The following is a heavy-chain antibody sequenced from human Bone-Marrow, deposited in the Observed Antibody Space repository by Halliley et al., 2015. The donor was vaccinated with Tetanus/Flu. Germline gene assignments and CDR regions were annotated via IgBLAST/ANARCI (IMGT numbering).Heavy chain of an antibody. D-gene: IGHD3-3*01. CDR2: IQHAGGT. Sequence: TLSLTCTVSGGSIDSVYYSLNWIRQTPLKGLEWIGYIQHAGGTYYNPSLESRVSLSVDRSKNQFSLRLNSVTAADTAVYYCARGSRNYHGNFYFDHWGRGVQVSVSS. CDR3: ARGSRNYHGNFYFDH. V-gene: IGHV4-30-2*01. CDR1: GGSIDSVYYS. J-gene: IGHJ4*02.